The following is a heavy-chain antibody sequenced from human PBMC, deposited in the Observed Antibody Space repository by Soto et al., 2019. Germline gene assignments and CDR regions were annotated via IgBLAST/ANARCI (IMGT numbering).Heavy chain of an antibody. V-gene: IGHV3-74*01. Sequence: GGSLRLSCAASGFTFRSYWMHWVRQAPGKGLVWVSRTSSEGSSATYADSVKGRFTISSDNAKNTLYLQMNSLRAEDTAMYYCARGGPRITLVRGVTLFDYWGQGTLVTVSS. J-gene: IGHJ4*02. CDR1: GFTFRSYW. CDR2: TSSEGSSA. CDR3: ARGGPRITLVRGVTLFDY. D-gene: IGHD3-10*01.